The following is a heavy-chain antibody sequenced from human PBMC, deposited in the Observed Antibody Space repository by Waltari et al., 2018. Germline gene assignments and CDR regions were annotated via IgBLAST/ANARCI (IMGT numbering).Heavy chain of an antibody. CDR2: IIPVLGIA. CDR1: GGTFSSYT. Sequence: QVQLVQSGAEVKKPGSSVKVSCKASGGTFSSYTISWVRQAPGQGLEWMGRIIPVLGIANDAQKFQGRVTITADKSTSTAYMELSSLRSEDTAVYYCAREGSTSCCPYGMDVWGQGTTVTVSS. D-gene: IGHD2-2*01. V-gene: IGHV1-69*08. J-gene: IGHJ6*02. CDR3: AREGSTSCCPYGMDV.